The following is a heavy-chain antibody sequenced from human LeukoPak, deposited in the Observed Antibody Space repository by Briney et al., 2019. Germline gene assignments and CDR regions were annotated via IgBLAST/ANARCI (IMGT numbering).Heavy chain of an antibody. CDR3: AKDLYDSSGYYPGGDI. Sequence: PGGSLLLSCAASGFTLSNYGMNWGRQAPGKGLEGVSAISSDGSTYYADSVKGRFTVSRDNSKNTLYLQMNSLRAEDTAVYYCAKDLYDSSGYYPGGDIWGQGTMVTVSS. CDR2: ISSDGST. D-gene: IGHD3-22*01. CDR1: GFTLSNYG. J-gene: IGHJ3*02. V-gene: IGHV3-23*01.